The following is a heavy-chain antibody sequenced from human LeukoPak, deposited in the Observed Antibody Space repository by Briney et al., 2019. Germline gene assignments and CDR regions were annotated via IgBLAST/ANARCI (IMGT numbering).Heavy chain of an antibody. V-gene: IGHV3-7*01. J-gene: IGHJ4*02. CDR3: ESGGAAPGSFDN. CDR2: IKYDGDEE. D-gene: IGHD6-13*01. CDR1: GFTFSDYW. Sequence: PGGSLRLSCAASGFTFSDYWMSWMRQAPGKGLEWVANIKYDGDEEYYVDSVKGRFTISRDNAKNSLYLQLNSLRVEDTAVYYCESGGAAPGSFDNWGQGTLVTVSP.